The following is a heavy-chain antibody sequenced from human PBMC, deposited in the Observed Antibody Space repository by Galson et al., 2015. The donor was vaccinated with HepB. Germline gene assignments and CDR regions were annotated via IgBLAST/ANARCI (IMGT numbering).Heavy chain of an antibody. CDR3: ARVNCSGGSCYFDY. D-gene: IGHD2-15*01. J-gene: IGHJ4*02. CDR2: ISSSGSTI. CDR1: GFTFSSYE. V-gene: IGHV3-48*03. Sequence: SLRLSCAASGFTFSSYEMNWVRQAPGKGLEWVSYISSSGSTIYYADSVKGRFTISRDNAKNSLYLQMNSLRAEDTAVYYCARVNCSGGSCYFDYWGQGTLVTVSS.